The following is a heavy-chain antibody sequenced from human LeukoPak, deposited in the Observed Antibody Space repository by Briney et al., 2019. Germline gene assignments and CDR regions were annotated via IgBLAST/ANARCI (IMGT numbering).Heavy chain of an antibody. V-gene: IGHV5-51*01. Sequence: GESLQISCQVSGYSFTTYWIGWVRQMPGKGLEWMGIIYPGDSDTRYSPSFQGQVTISADKSISTAHLQWSSLKASDTAMYYCARHGGAVAGPSPFDYWGQGTLVTVSS. CDR1: GYSFTTYW. CDR2: IYPGDSDT. J-gene: IGHJ4*02. CDR3: ARHGGAVAGPSPFDY. D-gene: IGHD6-19*01.